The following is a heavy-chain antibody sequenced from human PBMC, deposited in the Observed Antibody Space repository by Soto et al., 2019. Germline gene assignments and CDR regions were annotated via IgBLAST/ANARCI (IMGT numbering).Heavy chain of an antibody. CDR1: GGSFSGYY. CDR2: INHSGST. J-gene: IGHJ4*02. D-gene: IGHD2-15*01. CDR3: ARYRRSGGSRGHDY. V-gene: IGHV4-34*01. Sequence: PSETLSLTCAVYGGSFSGYYWSWTRQPPGKGLEWIGEINHSGSTNYNPSPKGRATISVDTSKNQFSLKLSSVTAADTAVYFCARYRRSGGSRGHDYWGQGTLVTVSS.